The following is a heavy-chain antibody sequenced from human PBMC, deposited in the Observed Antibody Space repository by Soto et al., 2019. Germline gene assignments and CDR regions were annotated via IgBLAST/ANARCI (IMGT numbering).Heavy chain of an antibody. D-gene: IGHD6-6*01. Sequence: QVQLVQSGAEVKKPGASVKVSCKASGYTFITYGISWVRQAPGQGLEWMGWISSYNGNTNYAQKRQGRCTMTADTSTTTAYMELRSLRSDDTAVYYCARDRPTSSIRARDYYYAMDVWGQGTTVTVSS. CDR1: GYTFITYG. CDR2: ISSYNGNT. V-gene: IGHV1-18*01. CDR3: ARDRPTSSIRARDYYYAMDV. J-gene: IGHJ6*02.